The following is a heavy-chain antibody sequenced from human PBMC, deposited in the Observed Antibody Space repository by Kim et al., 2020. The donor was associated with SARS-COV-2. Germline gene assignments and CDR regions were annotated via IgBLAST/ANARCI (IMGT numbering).Heavy chain of an antibody. D-gene: IGHD3-9*01. Sequence: GGSLRLSCEASGFTFSSFWMHWVRQAPGKGLVWVSRIDTDGTTINYADAVKGRSIISKDNAKNTLYLQMDALRDEDTAEYYCVRGSNDWIGTDYGGEGTLVSVSA. CDR1: GFTFSSFW. CDR2: IDTDGTTI. J-gene: IGHJ4*02. V-gene: IGHV3-74*01. CDR3: VRGSNDWIGTDY.